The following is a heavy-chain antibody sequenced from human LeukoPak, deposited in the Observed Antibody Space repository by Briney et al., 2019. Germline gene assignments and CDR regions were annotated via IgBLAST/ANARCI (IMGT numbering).Heavy chain of an antibody. J-gene: IGHJ4*02. D-gene: IGHD5/OR15-5a*01. Sequence: GGSLRLSCAASGFTFSRAWMHWVRQSPGKGLVWVSRIDLDGSTTGYADSVKGRFTISRDNAKNTLYLQMNSLRAEDTAVYYCARESVIYERGLDYWGQGTLVTVSS. CDR2: IDLDGSTT. CDR1: GFTFSRAW. CDR3: ARESVIYERGLDY. V-gene: IGHV3-74*01.